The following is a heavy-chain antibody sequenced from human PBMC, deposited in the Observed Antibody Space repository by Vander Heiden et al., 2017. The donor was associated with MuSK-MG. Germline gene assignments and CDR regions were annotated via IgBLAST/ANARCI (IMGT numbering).Heavy chain of an antibody. CDR2: ISSSSSYM. CDR3: ARDYYDILTGYSAFDY. Sequence: EVQLVESGGGLVKPGGSMRLSCAASGCTFSSYSMNWVRQAPGKGLEWVSSISSSSSYMYYADSVKGRFTISRDNAKNSLYLQMNSLRTEDTAVYYCARDYYDILTGYSAFDYWGQGTLVTVSS. CDR1: GCTFSSYS. J-gene: IGHJ4*02. D-gene: IGHD3-9*01. V-gene: IGHV3-21*01.